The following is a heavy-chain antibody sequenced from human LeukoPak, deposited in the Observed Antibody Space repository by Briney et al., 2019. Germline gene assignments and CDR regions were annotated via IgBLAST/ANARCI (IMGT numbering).Heavy chain of an antibody. D-gene: IGHD3-22*01. CDR2: INEDGSTT. J-gene: IGHJ4*02. V-gene: IGHV3-74*01. Sequence: GGSLRLSCAASGFTFSSNWMHWVRQAPGKGLVWVSRINEDGSTTNYADSVKGRSTIFRDNAKNTLYLQMNSLRAEDTAVYYCVRDPWYYDSSGYHYFDYWGQGTLVTVSS. CDR1: GFTFSSNW. CDR3: VRDPWYYDSSGYHYFDY.